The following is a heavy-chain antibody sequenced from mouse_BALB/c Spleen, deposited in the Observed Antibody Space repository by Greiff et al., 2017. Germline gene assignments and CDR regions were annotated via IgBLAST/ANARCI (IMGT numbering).Heavy chain of an antibody. V-gene: IGHV1-9*01. Sequence: VKLQESGAELMKPGASVKISCKATGYTFSSYWIEWVKQRPGHGLEWIGEILPGSGSTNYNEKFKGKATFTAVTSSNTAYMQLSSLTSEDSAVYYCARRARPFYAMDYWGQGTSVTVSS. D-gene: IGHD3-3*01. CDR3: ARRARPFYAMDY. CDR1: GYTFSSYW. J-gene: IGHJ4*01. CDR2: ILPGSGST.